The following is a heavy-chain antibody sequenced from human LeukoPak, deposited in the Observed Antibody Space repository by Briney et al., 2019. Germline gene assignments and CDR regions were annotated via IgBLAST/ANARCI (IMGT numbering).Heavy chain of an antibody. V-gene: IGHV3-64D*06. D-gene: IGHD6-19*01. CDR3: VTRPVAGLT. CDR2: TSPHGGDT. J-gene: IGHJ5*02. CDR1: GFSFSSSA. Sequence: PGGSLRLSCSASGFSFSSSAMYWVRQAPGNELGYVSATSPHGGDTFYTDSVKGRFTISRDNSKNTLYLQMTSLRPEDTAVYYCVTRPVAGLTWGQGTLVTVSS.